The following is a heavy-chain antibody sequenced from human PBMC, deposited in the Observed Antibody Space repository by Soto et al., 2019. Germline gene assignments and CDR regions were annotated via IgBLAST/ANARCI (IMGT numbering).Heavy chain of an antibody. D-gene: IGHD3-22*01. CDR3: AREPMTDRNWFDP. CDR1: GGSISSSSYD. Sequence: SETLSLTCAVSGGSISSSSYDWGWIRQPPGKGLEWIGSIYYSGSTYYNPSLKSRVTISVDTSKNQFSLKLSSVTAADTAVYYCAREPMTDRNWFDPWGQGTLVTVSS. V-gene: IGHV4-39*01. CDR2: IYYSGST. J-gene: IGHJ5*02.